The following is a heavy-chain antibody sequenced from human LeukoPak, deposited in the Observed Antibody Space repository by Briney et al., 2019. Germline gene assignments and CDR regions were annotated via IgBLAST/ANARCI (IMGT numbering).Heavy chain of an antibody. J-gene: IGHJ6*04. D-gene: IGHD3-10*01. CDR2: IYPGDSDT. V-gene: IGHV5-51*01. CDR3: ARHVENCEFGYDGMDV. Sequence: GESLKISCKVSGYSFTSYWIGWVRQMPGKGLEWMGIIYPGDSDTRYRPSFQGQVTISADKSISTAYLHWSSLKASDTAMFFCARHVENCEFGYDGMDVWGKGTTVTVSS. CDR1: GYSFTSYW.